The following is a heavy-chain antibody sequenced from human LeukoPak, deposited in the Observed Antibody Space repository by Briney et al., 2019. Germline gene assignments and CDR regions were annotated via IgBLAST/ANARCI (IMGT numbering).Heavy chain of an antibody. J-gene: IGHJ4*02. CDR1: AGSITSIIYD. CDR3: ERDPVLREGFDY. D-gene: IGHD4/OR15-4a*01. Sequence: PSETLSLTCTVAAGSITSIIYDWGWILQPPWNGLQWSGSIYYRGSHYYNTSIKSRVTISVDTSKNQFCLKLSSVNAADTAVYYCERDPVLREGFDYWGQGTLVTVSS. V-gene: IGHV4-39*07. CDR2: IYYRGSH.